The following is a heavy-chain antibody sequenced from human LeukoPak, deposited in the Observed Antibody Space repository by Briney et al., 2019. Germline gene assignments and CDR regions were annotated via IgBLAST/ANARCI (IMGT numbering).Heavy chain of an antibody. CDR2: IYYSGST. CDR1: GGSFSGYY. D-gene: IGHD3-10*01. CDR3: ARSLWFGEFH. J-gene: IGHJ4*02. Sequence: PSETLSLTCAVYGGSFSGYYWSWIRQPPGRGLEWIGSIYYSGSTNYNPSFKSRVTISVDTSKNQFSLNLSSVTAADTAVYYCARSLWFGEFHWGQGTLVTVSS. V-gene: IGHV4-34*01.